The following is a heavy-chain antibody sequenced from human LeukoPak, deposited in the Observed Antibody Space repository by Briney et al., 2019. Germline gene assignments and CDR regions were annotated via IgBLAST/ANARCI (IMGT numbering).Heavy chain of an antibody. CDR3: ARPEEMAIIGSHGFKV. D-gene: IGHD5-24*01. CDR2: IYPGDSDT. J-gene: IGHJ3*01. V-gene: IGHV5-51*01. Sequence: GESLKISCKASGYSFTSYWIAWVRQMPGKGLEWMGIIYPGDSDTRYSPSLQGQVTISADKSNNTAYLQWSSLKASDTAMYYCARPEEMAIIGSHGFKVWGQGTMVTVFS. CDR1: GYSFTSYW.